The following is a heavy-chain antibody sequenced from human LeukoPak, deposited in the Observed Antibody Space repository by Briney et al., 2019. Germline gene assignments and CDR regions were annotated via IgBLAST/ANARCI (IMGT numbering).Heavy chain of an antibody. CDR2: IYYSGST. V-gene: IGHV4-59*01. CDR1: GGSISSYY. CDR3: ARGEYYYYGMDV. J-gene: IGHJ6*02. Sequence: SETLSLTCTVSGGSISSYYWSWIRQPPGKGLEWIGYIYYSGSTNYNPSLKSRVTISVDTSKNQFSLKLSSVTAADTAVYYCARGEYYYYGMDVWGQGTTVTVSS.